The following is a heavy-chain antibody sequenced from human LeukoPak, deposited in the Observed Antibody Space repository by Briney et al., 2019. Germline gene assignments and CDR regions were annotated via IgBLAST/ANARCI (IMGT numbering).Heavy chain of an antibody. Sequence: ASVKVSCKASGYIFTRYYIHWVRQAPAQGLEWMGWINPNSGGTKYAQKFQGRVSMTRDTSISTAYMELSRLGSDDTALYYCASQQLQWRESYYFDDWGQGTLVTVSS. D-gene: IGHD5-24*01. J-gene: IGHJ4*02. CDR3: ASQQLQWRESYYFDD. V-gene: IGHV1-2*02. CDR2: INPNSGGT. CDR1: GYIFTRYY.